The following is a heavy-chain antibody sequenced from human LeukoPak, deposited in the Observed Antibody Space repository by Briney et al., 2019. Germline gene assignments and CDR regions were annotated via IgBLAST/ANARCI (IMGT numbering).Heavy chain of an antibody. D-gene: IGHD3-9*01. Sequence: SETLSLTCAVYGGSFRGYYWSWIRQPPGKGLEWIGEINHSGSTNYNPSLKSRVTISVDTSKNQFSLKLSSVTAADTAVYYCARGEVYDINDYWGQGTLVTVSS. V-gene: IGHV4-34*01. J-gene: IGHJ4*02. CDR1: GGSFRGYY. CDR3: ARGEVYDINDY. CDR2: INHSGST.